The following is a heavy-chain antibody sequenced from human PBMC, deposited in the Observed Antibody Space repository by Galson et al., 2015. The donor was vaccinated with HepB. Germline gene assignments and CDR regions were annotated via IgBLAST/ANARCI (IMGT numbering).Heavy chain of an antibody. J-gene: IGHJ4*02. V-gene: IGHV7-4-1*02. Sequence: VSCKASGYTFTSYAMNWVRQAPGQGLEWMGWINTNTGNPTYAQGFTGRFVFSLDTSVSTAYLQISSLKAEDTAVYYCARGLLWFGELFSADYWGQGTLVTVSS. CDR2: INTNTGNP. D-gene: IGHD3-10*01. CDR1: GYTFTSYA. CDR3: ARGLLWFGELFSADY.